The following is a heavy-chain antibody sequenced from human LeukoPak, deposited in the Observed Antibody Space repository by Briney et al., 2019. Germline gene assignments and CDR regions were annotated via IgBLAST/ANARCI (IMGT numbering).Heavy chain of an antibody. V-gene: IGHV4-30-2*01. CDR3: ARSNVLRVLEWGAMDV. CDR2: IYHSGST. CDR1: GGSISSGGYS. Sequence: SQTLSLTCAVSGGSISSGGYSWSWIRQPPGTGLEWLGYIYHSGSTYYNPSLKSRVTISVDRSKNQFSLKLRSVTAADTAVYYCARSNVLRVLEWGAMDVWGQGTTVTVSS. J-gene: IGHJ6*02. D-gene: IGHD3-3*01.